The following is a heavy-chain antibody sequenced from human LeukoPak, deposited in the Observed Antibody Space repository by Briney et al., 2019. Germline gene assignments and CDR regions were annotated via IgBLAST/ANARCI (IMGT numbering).Heavy chain of an antibody. CDR2: INHIGSI. V-gene: IGHV4-34*01. Sequence: SETLSLTCAVYGGSLCGYYWSCIRQPPRKGRECIGDINHIGSINYHPSLKSRVTISVDTSKYQFSLTLSSVTAADTAVYYSARGGPVSSGWDPYYFDYGGQGTLVSVSS. CDR1: GGSLCGYY. D-gene: IGHD6-19*01. J-gene: IGHJ4*02. CDR3: ARGGPVSSGWDPYYFDY.